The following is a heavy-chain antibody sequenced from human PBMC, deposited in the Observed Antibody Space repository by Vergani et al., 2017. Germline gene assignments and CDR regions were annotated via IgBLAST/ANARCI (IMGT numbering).Heavy chain of an antibody. CDR1: GYSFTSYW. CDR3: ATPRSYYDFWSGHYDACDI. Sequence: EVQLVQSGAEVKKPGESLKISCKGSGYSFTSYWIGWVRQMPGKGLEWMGIIYPGDSDTRYSPSFQGQVTISADKSISTAYLQWSSLKASDTAMYYCATPRSYYDFWSGHYDACDIWGQGTMVTVSS. J-gene: IGHJ3*02. D-gene: IGHD3-3*01. CDR2: IYPGDSDT. V-gene: IGHV5-51*01.